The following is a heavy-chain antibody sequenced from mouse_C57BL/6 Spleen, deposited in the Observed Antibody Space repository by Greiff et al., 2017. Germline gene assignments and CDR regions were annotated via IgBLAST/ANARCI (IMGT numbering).Heavy chain of an antibody. CDR3: ARNYGRYAMDY. V-gene: IGHV1-61*01. CDR2: IYPSDSET. CDR1: GYTFTSYW. J-gene: IGHJ4*01. Sequence: QVQLQQPGAELVRPGSSVKLSCKASGYTFTSYWMDWVKQRPGQGLEWIGNIYPSDSETHYNQQFKDKATLTVDKSSSTAYMQLNSRTSEDSAVYYCARNYGRYAMDYWGQGTSVTVSS. D-gene: IGHD1-1*01.